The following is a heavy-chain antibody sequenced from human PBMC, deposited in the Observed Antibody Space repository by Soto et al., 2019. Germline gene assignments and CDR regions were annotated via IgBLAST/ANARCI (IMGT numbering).Heavy chain of an antibody. CDR3: ARGNVRGGCLDY. CDR2: FNGGNGNI. Sequence: QVQLVQSGAEEGKPGASVKVSCKASGYTFSTYAMHWVRRAPGQSLEWMGWFNGGNGNIKYSQKFEGRVTITTDTAASTAYMELNMLRSEDTAVYYCARGNVRGGCLDYWGQGTLVSVSS. J-gene: IGHJ4*02. D-gene: IGHD3-10*01. V-gene: IGHV1-3*05. CDR1: GYTFSTYA.